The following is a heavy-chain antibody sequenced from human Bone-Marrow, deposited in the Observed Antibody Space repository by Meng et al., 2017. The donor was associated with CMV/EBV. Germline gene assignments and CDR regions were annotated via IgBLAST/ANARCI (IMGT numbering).Heavy chain of an antibody. CDR3: ARDVGEWELPTTVWFDP. D-gene: IGHD1-26*01. CDR2: ISSSSSYI. CDR1: GFTFSSYS. J-gene: IGHJ5*02. V-gene: IGHV3-21*01. Sequence: GGSLRLSCAASGFTFSSYSMNWVRRAPGKGLEWVSSISSSSSYIYYADSVKGRFTISRDNAKNSLYLQMNSLRAEDTAVYYCARDVGEWELPTTVWFDPWGQGTLVTVSS.